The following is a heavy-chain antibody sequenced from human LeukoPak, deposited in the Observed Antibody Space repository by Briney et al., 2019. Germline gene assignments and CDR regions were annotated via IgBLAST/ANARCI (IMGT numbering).Heavy chain of an antibody. V-gene: IGHV1-69*04. CDR1: GGTFSSYA. Sequence: GASVKVSCKASGGTFSSYAISWVRQAPGQGLEWMGRIIPILGIANYAQKFQGRVTITADKSTSTAYMELSSLRSEDTAVYYCVRLQLWNLDYWGQGSLVTVSS. CDR3: VRLQLWNLDY. D-gene: IGHD5-18*01. CDR2: IIPILGIA. J-gene: IGHJ4*02.